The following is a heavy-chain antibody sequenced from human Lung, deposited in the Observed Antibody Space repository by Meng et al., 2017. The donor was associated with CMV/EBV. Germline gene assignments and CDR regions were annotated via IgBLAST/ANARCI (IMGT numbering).Heavy chain of an antibody. Sequence: SGFTLNSYTVHWVRQAPGKGLEWMAVISYDGTYKYYGDSVKGRFTVSRDNSKRSLYLQMNSLRPEDTAVYYCATSRFHGDFTDAVNIWGQGTLVTVSS. CDR1: GFTLNSYT. D-gene: IGHD4-17*01. V-gene: IGHV3-30-3*01. CDR2: ISYDGTYK. J-gene: IGHJ3*02. CDR3: ATSRFHGDFTDAVNI.